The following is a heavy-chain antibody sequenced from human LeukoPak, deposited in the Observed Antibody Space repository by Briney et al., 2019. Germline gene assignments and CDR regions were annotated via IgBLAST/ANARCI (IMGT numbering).Heavy chain of an antibody. CDR3: AREKYNWNLTGTCFDP. V-gene: IGHV3-21*01. CDR1: GFTFSSYS. D-gene: IGHD1-20*01. J-gene: IGHJ5*02. Sequence: PGGSLRLSCAASGFTFSSYSMNWVRQAPGKGLEWVSSISSSSSYIYYADSVKGRFTISRDNAKNSLYLQMNSLRAEDTAVYYCAREKYNWNLTGTCFDPWGQGTLVTVSS. CDR2: ISSSSSYI.